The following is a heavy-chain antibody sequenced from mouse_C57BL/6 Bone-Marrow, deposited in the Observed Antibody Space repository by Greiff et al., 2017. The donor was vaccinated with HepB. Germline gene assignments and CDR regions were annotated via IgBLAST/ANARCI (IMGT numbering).Heavy chain of an antibody. CDR3: ARSRGFAY. CDR2: INPGSGGT. CDR1: GYAFTNYL. Sequence: QVQLQQSGAELVRPGTSVKVSCKASGYAFTNYLIEWVKQRPGQGLEWIGVINPGSGGTNYNETFKGKATLTADKSSSTAYMQLSSLTSEDSAVYFCARSRGFAYWGQGTLVTVSA. J-gene: IGHJ3*01. V-gene: IGHV1-54*01.